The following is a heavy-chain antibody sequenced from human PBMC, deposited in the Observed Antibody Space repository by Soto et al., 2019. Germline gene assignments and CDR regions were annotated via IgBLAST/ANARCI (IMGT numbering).Heavy chain of an antibody. CDR1: GGSISSYY. V-gene: IGHV4-59*01. J-gene: IGHJ4*02. CDR2: IYYSWST. Sequence: PSETLSLTCTVAGGSISSYYWSWIRQPPGKGLELIGYIYYSWSTNYNPSLKSRVTISVDTSKNQFSLQLSSVSAADTAVYYCARYTYCSSTSCYTRGFDYWGQGTLVTVSS. D-gene: IGHD2-2*02. CDR3: ARYTYCSSTSCYTRGFDY.